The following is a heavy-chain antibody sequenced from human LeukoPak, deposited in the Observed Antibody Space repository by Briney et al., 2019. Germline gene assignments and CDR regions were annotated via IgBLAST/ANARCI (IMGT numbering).Heavy chain of an antibody. J-gene: IGHJ6*02. CDR1: GGTFISYA. Sequence: ASVKVSCKASGGTFISYAISWVRQAPGQGLEWMGGIIPIFGTANYAQKFQGRVTITADESTSTAYMELSSLRSEDTAVYYCARGIRAVVVIRTEGAGYYYYGMDVWGQGTTVTVSS. D-gene: IGHD3-22*01. CDR2: IIPIFGTA. V-gene: IGHV1-69*13. CDR3: ARGIRAVVVIRTEGAGYYYYGMDV.